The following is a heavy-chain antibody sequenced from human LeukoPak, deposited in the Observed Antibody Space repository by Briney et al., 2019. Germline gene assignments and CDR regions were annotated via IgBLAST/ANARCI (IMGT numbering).Heavy chain of an antibody. D-gene: IGHD3-22*01. J-gene: IGHJ4*02. Sequence: SETLSLTCTVSGGSISSSSYYWGWIRQPPGKGLEWIGEINHSGSTNYNPSLKSRVTISVDTSKNQFSLKLSSVTAADTAVYYCARASARRRYYYDSSGYLLKNFDYWGQGTLVTVSS. CDR2: INHSGST. V-gene: IGHV4-39*07. CDR3: ARASARRRYYYDSSGYLLKNFDY. CDR1: GGSISSSSYY.